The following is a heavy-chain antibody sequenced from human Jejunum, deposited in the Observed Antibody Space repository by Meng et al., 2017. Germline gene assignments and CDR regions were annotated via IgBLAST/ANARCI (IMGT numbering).Heavy chain of an antibody. D-gene: IGHD6-19*01. CDR2: ISTYSGNT. V-gene: IGHV1-18*01. CDR1: GYTFTNYG. J-gene: IGHJ5*02. Sequence: ASVKVSCKASGYTFTNYGISWVRQAPGQGLEWMGWISTYSGNTNYAQKLQDRVTMTTDTSTSTAYMELRSLRSDDTAVYYCARNFIAVPGKGGVFDPWGQGTLVTVSS. CDR3: ARNFIAVPGKGGVFDP.